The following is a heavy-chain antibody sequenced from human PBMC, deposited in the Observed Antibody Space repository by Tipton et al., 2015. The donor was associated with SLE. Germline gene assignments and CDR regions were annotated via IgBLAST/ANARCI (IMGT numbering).Heavy chain of an antibody. D-gene: IGHD3-16*01. Sequence: TLSLTCTVSGDSITYYYWSWIRQPPGKGLEWIGYVYYGGSTNYNPSLKSRVTISLDTSKNQFSLKLSSVTAADTAVYYCAREKGDAYPNLVAFDIWGQGTMVTVSS. CDR1: GDSITYYY. CDR3: AREKGDAYPNLVAFDI. CDR2: VYYGGST. V-gene: IGHV4-59*01. J-gene: IGHJ3*02.